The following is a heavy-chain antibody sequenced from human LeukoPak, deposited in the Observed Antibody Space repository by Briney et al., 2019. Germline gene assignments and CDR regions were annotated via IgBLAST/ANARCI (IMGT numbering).Heavy chain of an antibody. Sequence: PGGSLRLSCAAAGFSFSNYAMSWVRQAPGKGLEWVSSISGTSGTTYSADSVKGRFTISRDNSKNKVSLQMNSVRAEDTAVYYCAKEGYSYPLNYFDSWGQGNLVTVSS. V-gene: IGHV3-23*01. D-gene: IGHD5-12*01. CDR1: GFSFSNYA. CDR3: AKEGYSYPLNYFDS. CDR2: ISGTSGTT. J-gene: IGHJ4*02.